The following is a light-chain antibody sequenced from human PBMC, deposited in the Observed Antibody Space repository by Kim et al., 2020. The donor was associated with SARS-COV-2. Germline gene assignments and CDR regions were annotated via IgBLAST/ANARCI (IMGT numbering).Light chain of an antibody. CDR3: QEYNNWPPLT. CDR2: GAS. Sequence: SPGQRATLSCRASQSVSSNLAWYQQKPGQATRLRISGASTRATGIPARFSGSGSGTEFTLTISSLQSEDFAVYYCQEYNNWPPLTFGGGTKVYIK. V-gene: IGKV3-15*01. CDR1: QSVSSN. J-gene: IGKJ4*01.